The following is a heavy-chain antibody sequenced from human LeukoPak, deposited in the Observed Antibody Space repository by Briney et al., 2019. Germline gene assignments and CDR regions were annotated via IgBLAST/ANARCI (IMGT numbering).Heavy chain of an antibody. J-gene: IGHJ4*02. V-gene: IGHV3-11*01. CDR3: ARDIWGEQWLPNPDFDY. CDR2: ISSSGSTI. D-gene: IGHD6-19*01. Sequence: PRGSLRLSCAASGFTFSDYYMSWIRQAPGKGLEWVSYISSSGSTIYYADSVKGRSTISRDNAKNSLYLQMNSLRAEDTAVYYCARDIWGEQWLPNPDFDYWGQGTLVTVSS. CDR1: GFTFSDYY.